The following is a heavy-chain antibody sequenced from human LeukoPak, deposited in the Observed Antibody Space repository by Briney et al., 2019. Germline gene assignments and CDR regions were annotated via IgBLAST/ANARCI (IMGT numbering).Heavy chain of an antibody. V-gene: IGHV1-69*04. J-gene: IGHJ3*02. CDR2: IIPILGIA. D-gene: IGHD3-9*01. CDR1: GGTFSSYA. CDR3: ARDLHDISRRGI. Sequence: SVKVSCKASGGTFSSYAISWVRQAPGQGLEWMGRIIPILGIANYAQKFQGRVTITADKSTSTAYMELSSLRSEDTAVYYCARDLHDISRRGIWGQGTMVTVSS.